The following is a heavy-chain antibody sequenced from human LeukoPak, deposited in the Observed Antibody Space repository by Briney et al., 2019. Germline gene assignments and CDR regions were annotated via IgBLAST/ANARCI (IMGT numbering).Heavy chain of an antibody. CDR1: GGTFSSYA. J-gene: IGHJ4*02. V-gene: IGHV1-69*04. CDR3: ARDGFNYYDSSGYYRSPYFDY. D-gene: IGHD3-22*01. Sequence: SVKVSCKASGGTFSSYAISWVRQAPGQGVEWMGRIIPILGIANYAQKFQGRVTITADKSTSTAYMELSSLRSEDTAVYYCARDGFNYYDSSGYYRSPYFDYWGQGTLVTVSS. CDR2: IIPILGIA.